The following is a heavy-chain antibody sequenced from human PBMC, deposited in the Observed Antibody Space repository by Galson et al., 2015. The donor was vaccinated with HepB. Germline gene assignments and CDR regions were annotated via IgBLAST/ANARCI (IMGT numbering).Heavy chain of an antibody. J-gene: IGHJ4*02. CDR2: INPSGGST. D-gene: IGHD3-22*01. Sequence: SVKVSCKASGYTFTSYYMHWVRQAPGQGLEWMGIINPSGGSTSYAQKFQGRVTMTRDTSTSTVYMELSSLRSEDTAVYYCARETSTLHPTYYYDSSGLDYWGQGTLVTVSS. CDR3: ARETSTLHPTYYYDSSGLDY. V-gene: IGHV1-46*01. CDR1: GYTFTSYY.